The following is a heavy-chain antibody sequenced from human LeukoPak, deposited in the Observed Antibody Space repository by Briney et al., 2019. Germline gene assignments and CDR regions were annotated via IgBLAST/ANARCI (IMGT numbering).Heavy chain of an antibody. CDR1: GGSVTSGSYY. CDR2: IHYSGIT. CDR3: AREVSGGSVDFDY. Sequence: SETLSLTCTLSGGSVTSGSYYWSWIRQPPGKGLEWIGCIHYSGITNYNPSLRSRVHISVDTSKNQFSLRLRSVSGADTAVYYCAREVSGGSVDFDYWGQGALVTVSS. D-gene: IGHD2-15*01. J-gene: IGHJ4*02. V-gene: IGHV4-61*01.